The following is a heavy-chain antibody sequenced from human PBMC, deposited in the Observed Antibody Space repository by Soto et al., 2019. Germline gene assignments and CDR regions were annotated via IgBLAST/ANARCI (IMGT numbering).Heavy chain of an antibody. CDR1: GFIFSSYW. CDR2: LHSDGSTT. CDR3: AGELPTAIRGGYYYSYGMDV. D-gene: IGHD2-2*02. Sequence: PGGSLRLSCAASGFIFSSYWMHWARQAPGKGLVWVSRLHSDGSTTSYADSVKGRFTISRDNAKNTLYLQMNSLRAEDTAVYYCAGELPTAIRGGYYYSYGMDVWGQGTTVTVSS. J-gene: IGHJ6*02. V-gene: IGHV3-74*01.